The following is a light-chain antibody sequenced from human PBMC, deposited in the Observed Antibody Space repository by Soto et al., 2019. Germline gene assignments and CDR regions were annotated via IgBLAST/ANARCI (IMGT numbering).Light chain of an antibody. CDR3: QQRSNWWT. J-gene: IGKJ1*01. CDR2: DAS. CDR1: QSVSSY. Sequence: EIVLPQSPATLSLFRGERPSLSCRASQSVSSYLAWYQQKPGQAPRLLIYDASNRATGIPARFSGSGSGTDFTLTISSLEPEDFAVYSCQQRSNWWTFGQGTKVDIK. V-gene: IGKV3-11*01.